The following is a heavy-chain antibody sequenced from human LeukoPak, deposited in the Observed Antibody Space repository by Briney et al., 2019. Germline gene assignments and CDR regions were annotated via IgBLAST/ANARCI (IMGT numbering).Heavy chain of an antibody. V-gene: IGHV3-23*01. CDR3: ARAKRDILTGYFDY. Sequence: PGGSLRLSCAVSGLTFNNYAMSWVRQAPGKGLEWVSGISGRGASKYYADSVKGRFTISRDNSKNTLYLQMNSLRAEDTAIYYCARAKRDILTGYFDYWGQGTLLTVSS. D-gene: IGHD3-9*01. CDR2: ISGRGASK. CDR1: GLTFNNYA. J-gene: IGHJ4*02.